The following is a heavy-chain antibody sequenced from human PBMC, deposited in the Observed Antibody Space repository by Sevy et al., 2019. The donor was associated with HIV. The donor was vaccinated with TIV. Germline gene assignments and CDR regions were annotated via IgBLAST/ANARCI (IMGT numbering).Heavy chain of an antibody. V-gene: IGHV3-23*01. Sequence: GGSLRLSCAASGFTFSSYAMSWVRQAPGKGLEWVSAISGSGGSTYYADSVKGRFTISRDNSKNTLYLQMNSLRAEDTAVYYCAKDWPDYYDSSDSFHYWGQGTLVTVSS. CDR3: AKDWPDYYDSSDSFHY. J-gene: IGHJ4*02. D-gene: IGHD3-22*01. CDR1: GFTFSSYA. CDR2: ISGSGGST.